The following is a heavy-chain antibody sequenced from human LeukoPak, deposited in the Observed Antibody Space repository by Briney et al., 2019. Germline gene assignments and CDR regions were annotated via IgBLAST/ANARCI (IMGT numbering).Heavy chain of an antibody. CDR1: GGPISSYY. D-gene: IGHD3-10*01. Sequence: SETLSLTCTVSGGPISSYYWSWIRQPPGKGLEWIGYIYYSGSTNYNPSLKSRVTISVDTSKNQFSLKLSSVTAADTAVYYCARGSSWYFDLWGRGTLVTVSS. V-gene: IGHV4-59*08. CDR3: ARGSSWYFDL. J-gene: IGHJ2*01. CDR2: IYYSGST.